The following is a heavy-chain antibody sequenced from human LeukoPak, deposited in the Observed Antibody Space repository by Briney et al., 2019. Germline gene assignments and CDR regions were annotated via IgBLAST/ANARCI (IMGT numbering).Heavy chain of an antibody. V-gene: IGHV4-61*01. Sequence: SETLCLTCTASGGSVSSGSYYWRWIRPPPGQGLEWTGYIYHSGSTNYNPSLKSRVTISVDTSKNQFSMKLSSVTAADTAVYYCARLASECGGECHQVWIYGIDAMGKGTPVTVSS. CDR1: GGSVSSGSYY. J-gene: IGHJ6*04. CDR3: ARLASECGGECHQVWIYGIDA. D-gene: IGHD2-21*01. CDR2: IYHSGST.